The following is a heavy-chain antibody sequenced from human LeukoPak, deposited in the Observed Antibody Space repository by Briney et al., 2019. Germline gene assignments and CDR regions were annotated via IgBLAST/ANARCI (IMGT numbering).Heavy chain of an antibody. J-gene: IGHJ5*01. CDR2: IYYDGNNK. CDR1: GFTFSSYG. CDR3: LKDPGHHSNSAIGNWFDS. Sequence: GGSLRLSCEASGFTFSSYGMHWVRQAPGRGLQWVAVIYYDGNNKYYADSVKGRFTISRDNSKNTLYLQMNSLTAEDTAVYYCLKDPGHHSNSAIGNWFDSWGQGSLVTVSS. D-gene: IGHD2-2*02. V-gene: IGHV3-33*06.